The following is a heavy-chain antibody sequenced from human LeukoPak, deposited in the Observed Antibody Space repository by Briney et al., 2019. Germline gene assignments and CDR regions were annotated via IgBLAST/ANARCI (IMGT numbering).Heavy chain of an antibody. D-gene: IGHD3-10*01. V-gene: IGHV3-7*04. J-gene: IGHJ4*02. CDR3: ARDYYASGSHDS. CDR1: GFTFSSFW. CDR2: IRQDGSAK. Sequence: AGGSLRLSCAASGFTFSSFWMTWVRQAPGKGLGWVANIRQDGSAKSYVASVKGRLTISRDNDENSLCLQLNSLRAEDTAVYYCARDYYASGSHDSWGQGALVTVSS.